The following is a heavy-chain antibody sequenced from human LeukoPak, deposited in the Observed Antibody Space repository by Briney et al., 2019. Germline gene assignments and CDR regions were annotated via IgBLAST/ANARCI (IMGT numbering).Heavy chain of an antibody. Sequence: GGSLRLSCAVSGFNFRDHWMDWVRQAPGKGLEWVGHIKNDGSESYYVDSLKGRFSISRDNTNNALYLQMNSLRVEDTAVYYCAKNNGWFHLAQWGQGTLVTVSS. V-gene: IGHV3-7*03. D-gene: IGHD6-19*01. J-gene: IGHJ4*02. CDR2: IKNDGSES. CDR3: AKNNGWFHLAQ. CDR1: GFNFRDHW.